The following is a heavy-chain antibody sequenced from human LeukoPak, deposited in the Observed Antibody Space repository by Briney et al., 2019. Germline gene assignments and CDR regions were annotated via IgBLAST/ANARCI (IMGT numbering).Heavy chain of an antibody. CDR2: INHSGST. D-gene: IGHD3-22*01. Sequence: SETLSLTCAVYGGSFSGYYWSWIRQPPGKGLEWIGEINHSGSTNYNPSLKSRVTISVDTSKNQFSLKLSSVNAADTAVYYCARGCYYYDSSGYYRSEVNAFDIWGQGTMVTVSS. J-gene: IGHJ3*02. V-gene: IGHV4-34*01. CDR3: ARGCYYYDSSGYYRSEVNAFDI. CDR1: GGSFSGYY.